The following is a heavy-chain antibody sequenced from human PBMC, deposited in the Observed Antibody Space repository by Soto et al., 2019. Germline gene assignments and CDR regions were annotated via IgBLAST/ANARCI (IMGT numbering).Heavy chain of an antibody. CDR3: ATNEGRDGYSFDY. V-gene: IGHV1-69*13. D-gene: IGHD5-12*01. J-gene: IGHJ4*02. Sequence: GASVKVSCKASGVAFSRQDMRWVRQAPGQGLEWMGGVIPIFVTPQYAEKFQDRVTITADESTSTAYMELSSLTSEDTAVYYCATNEGRDGYSFDYWGQGTLVTVSS. CDR1: GVAFSRQD. CDR2: VIPIFVTP.